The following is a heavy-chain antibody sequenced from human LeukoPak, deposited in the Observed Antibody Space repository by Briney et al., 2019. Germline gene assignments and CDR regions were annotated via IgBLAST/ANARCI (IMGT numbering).Heavy chain of an antibody. CDR3: ARDPAYIVVVPAATNWFDP. D-gene: IGHD2-2*01. Sequence: ASVKVSCKASGYTFTSYGISWVRQAPGQGLEWMGWISAYNGNTNYAQKLQGRVTMTTDTSTSTAYMELRSLRSDDTAVYYCARDPAYIVVVPAATNWFDPWGQGTLVTVSS. CDR1: GYTFTSYG. V-gene: IGHV1-18*01. J-gene: IGHJ5*02. CDR2: ISAYNGNT.